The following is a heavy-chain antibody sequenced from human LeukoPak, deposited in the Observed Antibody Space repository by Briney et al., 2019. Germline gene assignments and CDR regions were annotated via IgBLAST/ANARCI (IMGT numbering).Heavy chain of an antibody. CDR3: ARVTFEDCSSVRCTGGMDV. V-gene: IGHV3-74*01. D-gene: IGHD2-2*01. CDR2: INSGGTST. J-gene: IGHJ6*02. CDR1: GFTFSTYW. Sequence: TGGSLRLSCAASGFTFSTYWMHWVRQAPVKGLVWVSRINSGGTSTTYADSVKGRFTISRDNAKNTLYLQMNSLRAEDTAVYYCARVTFEDCSSVRCTGGMDVWGQGTTVTVSS.